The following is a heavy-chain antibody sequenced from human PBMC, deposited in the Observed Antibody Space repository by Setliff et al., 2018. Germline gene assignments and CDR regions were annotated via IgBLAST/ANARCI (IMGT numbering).Heavy chain of an antibody. Sequence: SETLSLTCAVNVESFNGHSWSWIRQPPGKGLEWIGEIHHSGETFYNPSLRSRVIISVDTSKNQFSLKLTSVTAADTAVYYCVRALLWSGEGRFDPWGQGTLVTVSS. D-gene: IGHD3-10*01. CDR1: VESFNGHS. CDR3: VRALLWSGEGRFDP. J-gene: IGHJ5*02. V-gene: IGHV4-34*01. CDR2: IHHSGET.